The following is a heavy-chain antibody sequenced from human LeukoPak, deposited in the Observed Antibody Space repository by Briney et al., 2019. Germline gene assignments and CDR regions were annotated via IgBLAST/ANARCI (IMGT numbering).Heavy chain of an antibody. D-gene: IGHD3-22*01. CDR2: ISWDGGST. CDR3: AKDENSSGTTGSLDY. CDR1: GFTFDDYT. Sequence: GGSLRLSCAASGFTFDDYTMHWVRQAPGKGLEWVTLISWDGGSTYYADSVKGRFTISRDNSKNSLYLQMNSLRTDDTALYYCAKDENSSGTTGSLDYWGQGTLVTVSS. J-gene: IGHJ4*02. V-gene: IGHV3-43*01.